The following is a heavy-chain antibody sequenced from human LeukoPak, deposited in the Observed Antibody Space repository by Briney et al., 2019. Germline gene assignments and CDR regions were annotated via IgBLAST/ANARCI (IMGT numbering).Heavy chain of an antibody. CDR3: ARLGLWVDFDY. CDR1: GGSVSGGNYY. D-gene: IGHD5-18*01. V-gene: IGHV4-61*01. Sequence: SETLSLTCTVSGGSVSGGNYYCSWIRQSPGKGLEWIGYIYYSGSTNYNPSLKSRVTISVDTSKNQFSLKLSSVTAADTAVYYCARLGLWVDFDYWGQGTLVTVSS. CDR2: IYYSGST. J-gene: IGHJ4*02.